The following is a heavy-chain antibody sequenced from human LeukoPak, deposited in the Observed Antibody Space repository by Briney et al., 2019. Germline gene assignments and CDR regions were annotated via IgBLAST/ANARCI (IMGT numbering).Heavy chain of an antibody. J-gene: IGHJ4*02. D-gene: IGHD5-12*01. CDR3: ATGAGYSGYARDY. CDR2: IIPIFGTA. V-gene: IGHV1-69*01. CDR1: VGTFNNYE. Sequence: GSSVNVSCGASVGTFNNYEISWVRQAPGQGLEWMGGIIPIFGTANYSQKFQGRVTITADESTSTAYMELSSLRSEDTAVYYCATGAGYSGYARDYWGQGTLVTVSS.